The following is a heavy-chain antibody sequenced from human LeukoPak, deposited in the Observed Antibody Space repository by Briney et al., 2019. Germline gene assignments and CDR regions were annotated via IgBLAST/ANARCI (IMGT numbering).Heavy chain of an antibody. J-gene: IGHJ4*02. V-gene: IGHV3-23*01. D-gene: IGHD1-14*01. CDR2: INRGVGSTST. CDR3: VQKGQVQNNGKPD. CDR1: EFTLSIYD. Sequence: VQPGGSLRLSCAASEFTLSIYDMSWVRQAPGKGLECVSSINRGVGSTSTYYADSVKGRFTISRDNSKNTLYLQMNNLRADDTAVYYCVQKGQVQNNGKPDWGQGTLVTVSS.